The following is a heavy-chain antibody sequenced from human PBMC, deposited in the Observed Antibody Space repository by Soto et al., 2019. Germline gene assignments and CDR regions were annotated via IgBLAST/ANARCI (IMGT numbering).Heavy chain of an antibody. Sequence: ASVKVSCKASGYTFTSYGISWVRQASGQGLEWMGWISAYNGNTNYAQKLQGRVTMTTDTSTSTAYMELRSLRSDDTAVYYCASWKAARNYYYYGMDVWGQGTTVTVSS. CDR2: ISAYNGNT. V-gene: IGHV1-18*01. D-gene: IGHD6-6*01. CDR1: GYTFTSYG. J-gene: IGHJ6*02. CDR3: ASWKAARNYYYYGMDV.